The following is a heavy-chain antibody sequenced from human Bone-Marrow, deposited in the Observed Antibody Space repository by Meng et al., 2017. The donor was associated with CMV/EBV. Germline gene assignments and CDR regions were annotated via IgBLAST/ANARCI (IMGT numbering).Heavy chain of an antibody. Sequence: ASVKVSCKASGYTFTCYAMNWVRQAPGQGLEWMGWINPNSGGTNYAQKFQGRVTMTRDTSISTAYMELSRLRSDDTAVYYCATDPIVGATQGYYGMDVCGQGTTVTASS. CDR1: GYTFTCYA. CDR3: ATDPIVGATQGYYGMDV. CDR2: INPNSGGT. V-gene: IGHV1-2*02. D-gene: IGHD1-26*01. J-gene: IGHJ6*02.